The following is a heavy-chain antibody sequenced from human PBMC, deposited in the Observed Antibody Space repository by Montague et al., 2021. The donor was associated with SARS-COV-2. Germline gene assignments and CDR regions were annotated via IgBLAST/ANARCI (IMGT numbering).Heavy chain of an antibody. CDR3: ARTLLRGVYYGWDV. J-gene: IGHJ6*02. V-gene: IGHV4-39*01. CDR2: FYYSGST. Sequence: SQTLSLTCTISGASIKSKDWIWSRLRPSPGKGLDGVVSFYYSGSTYYNPPLKSRFTISVDTSKNQFSLKLNSVTAADTAVYYCARTLLRGVYYGWDVWGQGTTVTVSS. CDR1: GASIKSKDWI. D-gene: IGHD2-15*01.